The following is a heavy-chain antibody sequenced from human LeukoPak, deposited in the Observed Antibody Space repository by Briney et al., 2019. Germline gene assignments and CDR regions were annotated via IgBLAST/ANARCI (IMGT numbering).Heavy chain of an antibody. V-gene: IGHV4-4*02. D-gene: IGHD6-13*01. Sequence: SETLSLTCAVSGDSISSSNWWSWVRQPPGKGLEWIGEIYHSGSTNYNPSLKSRVTISVDKSKNQFSLKLSSVTAADTAVYYCARGMGDSSSWYPFDYWGQGTLVTVSS. CDR3: ARGMGDSSSWYPFDY. CDR2: IYHSGST. J-gene: IGHJ4*02. CDR1: GDSISSSNW.